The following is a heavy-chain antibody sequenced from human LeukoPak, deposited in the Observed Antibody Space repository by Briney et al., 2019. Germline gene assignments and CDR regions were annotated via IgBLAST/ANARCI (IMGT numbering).Heavy chain of an antibody. CDR3: ARESSAVAHTMMRDWLDP. D-gene: IGHD3-22*01. Sequence: SETLSLTCTVSGGSISSYYWSWIRQPPGKGLEWIASINHSGRTYYTPSLKSRVTISVDTLKNQFSLKVTSVTAEDTAMYFCARESSAVAHTMMRDWLDPWGQGTLVTVSS. CDR1: GGSISSYY. CDR2: INHSGRT. J-gene: IGHJ5*02. V-gene: IGHV4-38-2*02.